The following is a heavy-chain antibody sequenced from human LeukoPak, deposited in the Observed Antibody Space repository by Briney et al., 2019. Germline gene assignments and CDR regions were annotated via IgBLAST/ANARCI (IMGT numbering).Heavy chain of an antibody. Sequence: PSETLSLTCAVYGGSPSGYYWSWIRQPPGKGLEWIGEINHSGSTNYNPSLKSRVTISVDTSKNQFSLKLSSVTAADTAVYYCARVPVDTAMVFDYWGQGTLVTVSS. J-gene: IGHJ4*02. CDR3: ARVPVDTAMVFDY. CDR1: GGSPSGYY. V-gene: IGHV4-34*01. CDR2: INHSGST. D-gene: IGHD5-18*01.